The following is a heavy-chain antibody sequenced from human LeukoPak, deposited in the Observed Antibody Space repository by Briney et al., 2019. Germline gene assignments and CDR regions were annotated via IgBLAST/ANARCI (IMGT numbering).Heavy chain of an antibody. Sequence: GESLKIFCKGSGYSFTSYWISWVRQMPGKGLEWMGRIDPSDSYTNYSPSFQGHVTISADKSISTAYLQWSSLKASDTAMYYCARHGVGATDYFDYWGQGTLVTVSS. J-gene: IGHJ4*02. CDR2: IDPSDSYT. D-gene: IGHD1-26*01. CDR1: GYSFTSYW. CDR3: ARHGVGATDYFDY. V-gene: IGHV5-10-1*01.